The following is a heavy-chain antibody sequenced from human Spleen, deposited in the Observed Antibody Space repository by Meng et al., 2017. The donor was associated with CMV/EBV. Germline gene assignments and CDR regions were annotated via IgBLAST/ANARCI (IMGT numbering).Heavy chain of an antibody. CDR1: GFTFSSYS. V-gene: IGHV3-21*01. CDR3: ARDFVEVHDTTGLDAFDI. D-gene: IGHD3-22*01. J-gene: IGHJ3*02. CDR2: ISSSSSYI. Sequence: GESLKISCAPSGFTFSSYSMNWVRQAPGKGLEWVSSISSSSSYIYYADSVKGRFTISRDNAKNSLYLQMDSLRAEDTAVYYCARDFVEVHDTTGLDAFDIWGQGTMVTVSS.